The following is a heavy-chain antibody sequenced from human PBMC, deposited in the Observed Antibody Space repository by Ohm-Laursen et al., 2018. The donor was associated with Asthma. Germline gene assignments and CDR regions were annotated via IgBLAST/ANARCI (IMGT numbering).Heavy chain of an antibody. CDR1: GFTFSSYA. CDR2: ISFDGSNK. CDR3: AKVKDYGDYWYFDL. Sequence: SLRLSCSASGFTFSSYAMHRVRQAPGKGLEWVAVISFDGSNKYYADSVKGRFTTSRDNSKNTLYLQMNSLRAEDTAVYYCAKVKDYGDYWYFDLWGRGTLVTVSS. J-gene: IGHJ2*01. D-gene: IGHD4-17*01. V-gene: IGHV3-30*04.